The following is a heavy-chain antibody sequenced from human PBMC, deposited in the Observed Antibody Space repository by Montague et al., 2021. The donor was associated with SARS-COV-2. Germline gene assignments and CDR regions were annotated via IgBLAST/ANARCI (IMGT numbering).Heavy chain of an antibody. V-gene: IGHV3-30*04. CDR3: ARPHSGSYLGWFDP. D-gene: IGHD1-26*01. Sequence: SLRLSCAASGFTFSRYAMHLFRQAPVKWLEWVAVISYDGSNKYYSDSGKGRFTISRDNSKNTLYLQMNSFRAEETAVYYCARPHSGSYLGWFDPWGQGTLVTVSS. CDR1: GFTFSRYA. CDR2: ISYDGSNK. J-gene: IGHJ5*02.